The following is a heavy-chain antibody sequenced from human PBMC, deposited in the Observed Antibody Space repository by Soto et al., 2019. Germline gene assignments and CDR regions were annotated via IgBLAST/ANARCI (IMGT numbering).Heavy chain of an antibody. D-gene: IGHD1-7*01. Sequence: SHTLSLTCAISGYSVSSNSAAWNLIRQCPSRGLEWLGRTYYRSKWYNDYAVSVKSRITINPDTSKNQFSLQLNSVTPEDTAVYYCAGVKNNWNYVGWFDPWGQGTLVTVSS. CDR1: GYSVSSNSAA. J-gene: IGHJ5*02. V-gene: IGHV6-1*01. CDR2: TYYRSKWYN. CDR3: AGVKNNWNYVGWFDP.